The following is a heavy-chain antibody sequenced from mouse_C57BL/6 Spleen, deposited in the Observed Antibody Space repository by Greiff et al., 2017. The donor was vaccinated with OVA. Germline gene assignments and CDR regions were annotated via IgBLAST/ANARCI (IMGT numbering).Heavy chain of an antibody. CDR1: GYSITSGYY. Sequence: EVKLMESGPGLVKPSQSLSLTCSVTGYSITSGYYWNWIRQFPGNKLEWMGYISYDGSNNYNPSLKNRISITRDTSKNQFFLKLNSVTTEDTATYYCARDHYDYDPYYAMDYWGQGTSVTVSS. V-gene: IGHV3-6*01. CDR3: ARDHYDYDPYYAMDY. J-gene: IGHJ4*01. D-gene: IGHD2-4*01. CDR2: ISYDGSN.